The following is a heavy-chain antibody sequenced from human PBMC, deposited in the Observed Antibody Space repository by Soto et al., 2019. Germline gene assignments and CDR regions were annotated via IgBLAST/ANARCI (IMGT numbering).Heavy chain of an antibody. CDR1: GGTFSSYA. D-gene: IGHD2-15*01. CDR3: ARDLVVVAATHYYYGMDV. CDR2: IIPIFGTA. V-gene: IGHV1-69*06. J-gene: IGHJ6*02. Sequence: ASVKVSCKASGGTFSSYAISWVRQAPGQGLEWMGGIIPIFGTANYEQKFQGRVTITADKSTSTAYMELSSLRSEDTAVYYCARDLVVVAATHYYYGMDVWGQGTTVTVSS.